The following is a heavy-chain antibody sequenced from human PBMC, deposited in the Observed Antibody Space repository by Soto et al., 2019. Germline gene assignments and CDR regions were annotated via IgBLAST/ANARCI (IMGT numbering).Heavy chain of an antibody. CDR2: IKSKADGETT. D-gene: IGHD6-13*01. V-gene: IGHV3-15*01. CDR3: STDLVIYGMDV. Sequence: ERRLVQSGGGLVNPGGSHRLSCAASGFTFVNAWMSWVRQAPGKGLEWVGRIKSKADGETTEYGAAVKGRFTISRDDSKATMYLQMNSLKSEDTAVYFCSTDLVIYGMDVWGQGTTVTVSS. J-gene: IGHJ6*02. CDR1: GFTFVNAW.